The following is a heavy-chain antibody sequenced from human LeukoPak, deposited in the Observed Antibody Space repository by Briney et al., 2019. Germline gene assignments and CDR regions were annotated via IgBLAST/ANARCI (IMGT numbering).Heavy chain of an antibody. J-gene: IGHJ4*02. V-gene: IGHV4-34*01. D-gene: IGHD3-16*01. Sequence: SETLSLTCAVYGGSFSGYYWSWIRQPPGKGLEWIGEINHSGGTNYNPSLKSRVTISVDTSKNQFSLKLSSVTAADTAVYYCARGCYDYVWGSYDWTHRHYVDYWGQGTLVTVSS. CDR2: INHSGGT. CDR1: GGSFSGYY. CDR3: ARGCYDYVWGSYDWTHRHYVDY.